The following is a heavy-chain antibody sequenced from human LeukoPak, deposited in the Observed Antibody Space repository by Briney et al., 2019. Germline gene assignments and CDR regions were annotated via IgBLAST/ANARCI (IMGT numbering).Heavy chain of an antibody. V-gene: IGHV3-21*04. CDR2: ISSSSSHI. D-gene: IGHD5-18*01. Sequence: GGSLSLSCAASGFTFSSNSMNWVRQAPGKGLEWVSFISSSSSHIYYADSVKGRFTISRDNAKNSLYLQMNSLRAEDTAVYYCARDGQLWPDGFDYWGQGTLVTVSS. CDR3: ARDGQLWPDGFDY. J-gene: IGHJ4*02. CDR1: GFTFSSNS.